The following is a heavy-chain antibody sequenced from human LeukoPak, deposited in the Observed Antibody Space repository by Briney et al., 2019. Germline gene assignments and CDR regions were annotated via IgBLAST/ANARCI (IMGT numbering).Heavy chain of an antibody. Sequence: GGSLRLSCAASGFTFSTYNINWVRQAPGKGLEWVSYISSSGTTIDYADSVKGRFTVSRDNAKNSLYLQMNSLRAEDTALYYCARGGWFGELLFDYWGQGTLVTVSS. V-gene: IGHV3-48*04. CDR2: ISSSGTTI. J-gene: IGHJ4*02. CDR3: ARGGWFGELLFDY. D-gene: IGHD3-10*01. CDR1: GFTFSTYN.